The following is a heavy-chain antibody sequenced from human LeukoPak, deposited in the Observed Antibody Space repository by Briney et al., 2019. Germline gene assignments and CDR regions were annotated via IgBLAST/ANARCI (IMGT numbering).Heavy chain of an antibody. J-gene: IGHJ6*02. CDR2: ITPHSGGT. D-gene: IGHD3-10*01. Sequence: ASVKVSCKASGYTFTGYYMHWVRQAPGQGLEWMGWITPHSGGTNYAQKFQGRVTMTRDTSISTAYMELSRLRSDDTAVYYCAREEYTMVRGARYYYGMDVWGQGTTVTVSS. V-gene: IGHV1-2*02. CDR3: AREEYTMVRGARYYYGMDV. CDR1: GYTFTGYY.